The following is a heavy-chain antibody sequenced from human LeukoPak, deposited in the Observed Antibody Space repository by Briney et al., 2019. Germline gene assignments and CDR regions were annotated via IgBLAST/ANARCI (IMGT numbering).Heavy chain of an antibody. V-gene: IGHV3-7*03. Sequence: PGGSLRLSCAASGFTFSSYWMSWVRQAPGKGLEWVANIKQDGSEKYYVDSVKGRFTISRDNAKNSLYLQMNSLRAEDTAVYYCARVGDDYYDSSGYYQVLYYFDYWGQGTLVTVSS. CDR1: GFTFSSYW. CDR2: IKQDGSEK. CDR3: ARVGDDYYDSSGYYQVLYYFDY. J-gene: IGHJ4*02. D-gene: IGHD3-22*01.